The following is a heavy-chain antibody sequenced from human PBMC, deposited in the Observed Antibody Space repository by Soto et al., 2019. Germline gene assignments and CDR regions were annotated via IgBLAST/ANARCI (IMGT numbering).Heavy chain of an antibody. CDR1: GGSISSYY. Sequence: QVQLQESGPGLVKPSETLSLTCTVSGGSISSYYWSWIRQPAGKGLEWIGRIYTSGSTNYNPSLKSRVPMSVDTSKNQFSLNLSSVTAADTAVYYCARDRITLANDAFDIWGQGTMVTVSS. CDR3: ARDRITLANDAFDI. D-gene: IGHD3-10*01. V-gene: IGHV4-4*07. CDR2: IYTSGST. J-gene: IGHJ3*02.